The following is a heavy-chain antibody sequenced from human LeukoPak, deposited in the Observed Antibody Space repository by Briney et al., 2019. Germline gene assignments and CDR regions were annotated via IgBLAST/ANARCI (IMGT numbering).Heavy chain of an antibody. CDR3: TTDSHHYGDYDRVY. D-gene: IGHD4-17*01. CDR1: GFTFSNAW. J-gene: IGHJ4*02. CDR2: IKSKTDGGTT. Sequence: GGSLRLSCAASGFTFSNAWMSWVRQAPGKGLEWVGRIKSKTDGGTTDHAAPVKDRFTISRDDSETTLYLQMNSLKTEDTAVYYCTTDSHHYGDYDRVYWGQGTLVTVSS. V-gene: IGHV3-15*01.